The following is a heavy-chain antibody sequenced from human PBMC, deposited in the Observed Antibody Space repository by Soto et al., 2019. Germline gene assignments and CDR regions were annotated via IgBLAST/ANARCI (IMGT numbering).Heavy chain of an antibody. D-gene: IGHD2-2*01. Sequence: QVQLVQSGAEVKKPGASVKVSCKASGYTFTSYDINWVRQATGQGLEWMGWMNPNSGNTGYAQKFQGRVTMTRNTSISTAYMELSSLRSEDTAVYYCARGQVEVPAAMYYYYYMDVWGKGTTVTVSS. CDR1: GYTFTSYD. CDR2: MNPNSGNT. V-gene: IGHV1-8*01. CDR3: ARGQVEVPAAMYYYYYMDV. J-gene: IGHJ6*03.